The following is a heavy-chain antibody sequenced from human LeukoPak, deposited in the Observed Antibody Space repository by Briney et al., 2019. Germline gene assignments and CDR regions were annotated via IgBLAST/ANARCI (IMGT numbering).Heavy chain of an antibody. CDR2: MNPNSGNT. D-gene: IGHD3-16*01. Sequence: ASVKVSCKASGYTFTSYDINWVRQATGQGLEWMGWMNPNSGNTGYAQKFQGRVTITRNTSISTAYMELSSLRSEDTAVYYCARVNGGYYYYYMDVWGKGTTATVSS. CDR1: GYTFTSYD. CDR3: ARVNGGYYYYYMDV. V-gene: IGHV1-8*03. J-gene: IGHJ6*03.